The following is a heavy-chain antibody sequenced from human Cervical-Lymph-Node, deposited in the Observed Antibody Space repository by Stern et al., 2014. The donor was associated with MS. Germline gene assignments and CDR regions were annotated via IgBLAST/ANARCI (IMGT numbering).Heavy chain of an antibody. Sequence: EEQLVESGGGVIQPGGSLRLSCTASGFTVSRDYMTWVRQAPGQGLEWVSLITNVGSTFYTDYVKGRFTISRDDSKNTVYLHMTSLRAEDTAMYYCARDTSSPERSDWWGQGTLVTVSS. CDR1: GFTVSRDY. CDR2: ITNVGST. D-gene: IGHD1-1*01. J-gene: IGHJ4*02. CDR3: ARDTSSPERSDW. V-gene: IGHV3-53*01.